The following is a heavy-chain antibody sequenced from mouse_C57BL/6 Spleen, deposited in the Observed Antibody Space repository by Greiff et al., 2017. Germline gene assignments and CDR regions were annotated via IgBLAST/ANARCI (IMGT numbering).Heavy chain of an antibody. Sequence: QVQLQQPGAELVRPGTSVKLSCKASGYTFTSYWMHWVKQRPGQGLEWIGVIDPSDSYTNYNQKFKGKATLTVDTSSSTAYMQLSSLTSEDSAVYYCARSGGGNYNWYFDVWGTGTTVTVSS. CDR2: IDPSDSYT. V-gene: IGHV1-59*01. CDR3: ARSGGGNYNWYFDV. D-gene: IGHD2-1*01. J-gene: IGHJ1*03. CDR1: GYTFTSYW.